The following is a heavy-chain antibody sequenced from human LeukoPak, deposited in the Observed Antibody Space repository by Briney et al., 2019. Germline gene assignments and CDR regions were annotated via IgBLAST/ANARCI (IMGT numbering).Heavy chain of an antibody. Sequence: AGGSLRPSCAASGFIFNDYAMSWVRQVPGKGLECVSVISASGGKTYYADSVKGRFTISRDTSKTTISLQMNSLRVEDSAVYYCAKWTRTTLFRGDRARFDSWGQGTLVTVSS. V-gene: IGHV3-23*01. CDR3: AKWTRTTLFRGDRARFDS. J-gene: IGHJ4*02. D-gene: IGHD3-10*01. CDR2: ISASGGKT. CDR1: GFIFNDYA.